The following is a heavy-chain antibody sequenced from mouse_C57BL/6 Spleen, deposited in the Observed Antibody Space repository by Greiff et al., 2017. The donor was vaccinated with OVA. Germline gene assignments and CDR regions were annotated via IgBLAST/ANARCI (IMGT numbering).Heavy chain of an antibody. CDR1: GYAFSSSW. CDR3: ARDGYDGYFDY. V-gene: IGHV1-82*01. J-gene: IGHJ2*01. CDR2: IYPGDGDT. Sequence: VQLQQSGPELVKPGASVKISCKASGYAFSSSWMNWVKQRPGKGLEWIGRIYPGDGDTNYNGKFKGKATMTADKSSSTAYMQLSSLTSDDSAVYFCARDGYDGYFDYWGQGTTLTVSS. D-gene: IGHD2-2*01.